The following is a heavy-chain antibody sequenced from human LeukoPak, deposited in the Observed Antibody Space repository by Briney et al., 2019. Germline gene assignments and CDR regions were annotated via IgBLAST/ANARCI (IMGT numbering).Heavy chain of an antibody. Sequence: ASVKVSCKASGYTSTDYYMHGVRQAPGQGVECRGWINPDSGGTNYAQKFQGRVTMTEDTSTATAYMELSSLRSEDTAVYYCATQLSSGWPIRHSAFDYCGQRTMVTVSS. J-gene: IGHJ4*02. CDR2: INPDSGGT. CDR1: GYTSTDYY. V-gene: IGHV1-2*02. D-gene: IGHD6-19*01. CDR3: ATQLSSGWPIRHSAFDY.